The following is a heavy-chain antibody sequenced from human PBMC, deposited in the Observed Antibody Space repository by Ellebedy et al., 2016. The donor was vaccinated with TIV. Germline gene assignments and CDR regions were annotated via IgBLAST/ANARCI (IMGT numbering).Heavy chain of an antibody. D-gene: IGHD6-6*01. J-gene: IGHJ4*02. CDR1: GYSFTNYW. V-gene: IGHV5-51*01. CDR3: ARHIYSSSRSYYFDY. CDR2: IYPGDSNT. Sequence: GESLKISCKGSGYSFTNYWIGWVRQMPGKGLEWMGLIYPGDSNTRYSPSFQGQVTISADKSINTAYLQWSSLKASDTAMFYCARHIYSSSRSYYFDYWGQGTLVTVSS.